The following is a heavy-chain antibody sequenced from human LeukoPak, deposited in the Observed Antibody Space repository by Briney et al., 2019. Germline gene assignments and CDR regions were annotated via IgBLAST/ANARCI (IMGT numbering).Heavy chain of an antibody. CDR3: ARGSGGVYGMDV. CDR2: IIPFLDVP. V-gene: IGHV1-69*04. J-gene: IGHJ6*02. Sequence: GASVKVSCKASGGRFSRYAISWVRQAPGQGLEWMGRIIPFLDVPNYAPKFQGRVIITADRSTSTVYMDLNSLRSDDTAVYYCARGSGGVYGMDVWGQGTTVTVSS. CDR1: GGRFSRYA. D-gene: IGHD2-15*01.